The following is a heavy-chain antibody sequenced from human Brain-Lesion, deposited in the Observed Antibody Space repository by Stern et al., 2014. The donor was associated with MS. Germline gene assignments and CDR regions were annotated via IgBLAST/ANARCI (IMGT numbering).Heavy chain of an antibody. D-gene: IGHD2-2*01. CDR1: GGSISSGGYY. J-gene: IGHJ6*02. CDR3: ARGRVVPGFQYYATDV. CDR2: IFNSGST. V-gene: IGHV4-61*02. Sequence: QVQLVESGPGLVKPSQTLSLSCTVSGGSISSGGYYWSWIRQPAGKGLEWIGRIFNSGSTSNNPSLKSRVTISIDTSKNKFSRRLNSMTAADTAVYYCARGRVVPGFQYYATDVWGQGTTVIVSS.